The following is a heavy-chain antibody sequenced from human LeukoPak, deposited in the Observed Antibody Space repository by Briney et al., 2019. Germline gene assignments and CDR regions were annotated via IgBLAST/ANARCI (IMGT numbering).Heavy chain of an antibody. CDR3: TAGREETTVTSFFY. D-gene: IGHD4-17*01. CDR1: GFTFSNAW. J-gene: IGHJ4*02. V-gene: IGHV3-15*01. Sequence: PGGSLRLSCAASGFTFSNAWMGWVRQAPGKGLEWVGRIKSRTDSGTTDYAAPVKGRFTISTDDSKNTLFLQMNSLKTEDTAVYYCTAGREETTVTSFFYWGQGTLVTVSS. CDR2: IKSRTDSGTT.